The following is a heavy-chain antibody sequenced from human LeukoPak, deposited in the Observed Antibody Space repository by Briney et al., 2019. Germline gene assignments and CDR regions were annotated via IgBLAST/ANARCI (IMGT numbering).Heavy chain of an antibody. CDR3: AKEVRGGDFDN. CDR1: GFSFSIYS. V-gene: IGHV3-48*01. D-gene: IGHD3-10*01. J-gene: IGHJ4*02. Sequence: GGSLRLSCAASGFSFSIYSMNWVRQAPGKGLEWVSYIDSRGGTIYYADSVKGRFTIPRDNAKNSLYLQMNSLRAEDTAVYYCAKEVRGGDFDNWGLGTLATVPS. CDR2: IDSRGGTI.